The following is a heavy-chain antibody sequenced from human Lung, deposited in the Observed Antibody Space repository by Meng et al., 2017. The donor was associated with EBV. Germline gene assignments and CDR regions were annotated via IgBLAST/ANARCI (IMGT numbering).Heavy chain of an antibody. Sequence: VPLVDAGGRLVQPWGSLRLSCAAFGFTLRRYWMHWVRQVPGKGLVWVSCIKSDGSAISYADAVKGRFTISRDNAKNTMYLQMNSLRDEDTAVYYCSRDLVGSDDYWGQGTLVTVSS. CDR3: SRDLVGSDDY. J-gene: IGHJ4*02. CDR2: IKSDGSAI. CDR1: GFTLRRYW. V-gene: IGHV3-74*01.